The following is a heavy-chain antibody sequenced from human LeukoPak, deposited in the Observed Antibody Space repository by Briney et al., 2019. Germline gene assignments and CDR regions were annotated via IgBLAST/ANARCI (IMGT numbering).Heavy chain of an antibody. CDR1: GGSLSGYY. CDR3: ARVTPPRYQLLRGGWFDP. D-gene: IGHD2-2*01. Sequence: PSETLSPTCAVYGGSLSGYYWSWVRQPPGEGLEGIGEINHSGSNNYNASLKSRVTISVDKSKHQFALKLNSVTAAATAVYYCARVTPPRYQLLRGGWFDPWGQGTLVTVSS. J-gene: IGHJ5*02. CDR2: INHSGSN. V-gene: IGHV4-34*01.